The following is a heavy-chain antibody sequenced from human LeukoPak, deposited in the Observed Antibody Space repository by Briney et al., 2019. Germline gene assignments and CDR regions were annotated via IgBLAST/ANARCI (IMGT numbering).Heavy chain of an antibody. CDR3: ARDGSTSNWFDP. V-gene: IGHV3-21*01. J-gene: IGHJ5*02. D-gene: IGHD5/OR15-5a*01. CDR2: ISSSSSYI. Sequence: GGSLRLSCAAPGFTFSSYSMNWVRQAPGKGLEWVSSISSSSSYIYYADSVKGRFTISRDNAKNSLYLQMNSLRAEDTAVYYCARDGSTSNWFDPWGQGTLVTVSS. CDR1: GFTFSSYS.